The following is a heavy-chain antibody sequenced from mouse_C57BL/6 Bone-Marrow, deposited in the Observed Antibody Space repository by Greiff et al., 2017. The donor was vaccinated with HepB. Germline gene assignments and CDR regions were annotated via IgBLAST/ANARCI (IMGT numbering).Heavy chain of an antibody. Sequence: VQLQQSGPELVKPGASVKISCKASGYTSTDYYMNWVKQSHGKSLEWIGDINPNNGGTSYNQKFKGKATLTVDKSSSTAYMELRSLTSEDSAVYYCARSEFITTVVEYYFDYWGQGTTLTVSS. CDR2: INPNNGGT. CDR1: GYTSTDYY. D-gene: IGHD1-1*01. V-gene: IGHV1-26*01. J-gene: IGHJ2*01. CDR3: ARSEFITTVVEYYFDY.